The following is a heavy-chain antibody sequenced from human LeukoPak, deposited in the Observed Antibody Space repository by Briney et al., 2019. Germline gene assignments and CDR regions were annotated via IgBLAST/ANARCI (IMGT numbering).Heavy chain of an antibody. V-gene: IGHV3-48*01. CDR2: MSNSDII. D-gene: IGHD3-16*01. CDR1: GFTLRTYS. CDR3: DGADF. Sequence: GGSLRLSCTASGFTLRTYSMTWVRQAPGKGLEWVSYMSNSDIIYYGDSVKGRFTISRDNSKSTLYLQMNSLRPEDTAVYYCDGADFWGQGTLVTVSS. J-gene: IGHJ4*02.